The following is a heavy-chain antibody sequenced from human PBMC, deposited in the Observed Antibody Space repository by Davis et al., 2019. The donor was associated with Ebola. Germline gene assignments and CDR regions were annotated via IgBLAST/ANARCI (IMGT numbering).Heavy chain of an antibody. D-gene: IGHD2/OR15-2a*01. Sequence: PSETLSLTRAVYGASLSGYYWSWIRQPPGKGLEWIGEINDMGRTNYNPSLKSRITISIDTSRNQFSLKLTSVTAADTAVHYCARVSTFFPRFDTWGQGTLVTVSS. CDR2: INDMGRT. J-gene: IGHJ5*02. V-gene: IGHV4-34*01. CDR1: GASLSGYY. CDR3: ARVSTFFPRFDT.